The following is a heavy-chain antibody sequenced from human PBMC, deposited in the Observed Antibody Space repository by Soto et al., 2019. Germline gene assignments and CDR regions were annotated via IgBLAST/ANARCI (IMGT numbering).Heavy chain of an antibody. D-gene: IGHD4-17*01. CDR1: GGTFSSYA. J-gene: IGHJ3*02. CDR2: IIPIFGTA. V-gene: IGHV1-69*13. CDR3: ARVVHPLMTTAKGAFDI. Sequence: GASVKVSCKASGGTFSSYAISWVRQAPGQGLEWMGGIIPIFGTANYAQKFQGRVTITADESTSTAYMELSSLRSEDTAVYYCARVVHPLMTTAKGAFDIWAQGTMVTVSS.